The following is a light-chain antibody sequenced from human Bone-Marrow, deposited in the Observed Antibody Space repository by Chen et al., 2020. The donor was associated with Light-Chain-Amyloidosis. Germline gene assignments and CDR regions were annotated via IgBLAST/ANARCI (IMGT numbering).Light chain of an antibody. V-gene: IGLV3-25*03. CDR3: QSADSSGTYEVI. J-gene: IGLJ2*01. Sequence: SYELTQPPSVSVPPGQTARITCSGDDLPTKYAYWYQQKPGQAPVLVIHRDTERPSGISERFAGSSSGTTATLTISGVQAEDEGDYHCQSADSSGTYEVIFGGGTKLTVL. CDR1: DLPTKY. CDR2: RDT.